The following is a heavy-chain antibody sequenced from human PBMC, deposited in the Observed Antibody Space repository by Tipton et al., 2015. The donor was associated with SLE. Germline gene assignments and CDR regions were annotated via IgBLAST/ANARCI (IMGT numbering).Heavy chain of an antibody. CDR1: GYTFTSYG. D-gene: IGHD3-22*01. CDR3: ARAGYYDSSGYYYYFDY. Sequence: QSGAEVKKPGASVKVSCKASGYTFTSYGISWVRQAPGQGLEWMGWISAYSGNTNYAQKLQGRVTMTTDTSTSTAYMELRSLRSDDTAVYYCARAGYYDSSGYYYYFDYWGQGTLVTVSS. J-gene: IGHJ4*02. V-gene: IGHV1-18*01. CDR2: ISAYSGNT.